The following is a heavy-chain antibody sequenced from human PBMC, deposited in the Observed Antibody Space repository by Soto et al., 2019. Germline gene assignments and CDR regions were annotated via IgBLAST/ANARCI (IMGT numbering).Heavy chain of an antibody. CDR2: INAGNGNT. V-gene: IGHV1-3*01. CDR1: GYTFTSYA. Sequence: ASVKVSCKASGYTFTSYAMHWVRQAPGQRLEWMGWINAGNGNTKYSQKFQGRVTITRDTSASTAYMELSSLRSEDTAVYYCARVPGIAVPLDYWGQGTLVTVSS. D-gene: IGHD6-19*01. J-gene: IGHJ4*02. CDR3: ARVPGIAVPLDY.